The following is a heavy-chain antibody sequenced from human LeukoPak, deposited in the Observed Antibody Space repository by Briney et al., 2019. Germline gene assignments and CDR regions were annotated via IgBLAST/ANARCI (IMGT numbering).Heavy chain of an antibody. CDR2: IIPIFGTA. CDR1: GYTFTGYY. V-gene: IGHV1-69*13. D-gene: IGHD2-2*02. Sequence: ASVQFSCKASGYTFTGYYMHWVRQAPGQGLEWMGGIIPIFGTANYAQKFQGRVTITADESTSTAYMELSSLRSDDMAVYYCTLYNYWGQGTLVTVSS. J-gene: IGHJ4*02. CDR3: TLYNY.